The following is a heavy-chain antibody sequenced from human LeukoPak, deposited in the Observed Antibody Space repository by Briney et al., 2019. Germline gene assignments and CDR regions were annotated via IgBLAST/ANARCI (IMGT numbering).Heavy chain of an antibody. CDR3: ASPYLEIFAFDI. J-gene: IGHJ3*02. V-gene: IGHV3-48*01. Sequence: GGSLRLSCAASGFTFSSYSMNWVRQAPGKGLEWVSCISSSSSTIYYADSVKGRFTISRDNAKNSLYLQMNSLRAEDTAVYYCASPYLEIFAFDIWGQGTMVTVSS. CDR2: ISSSSSTI. D-gene: IGHD3-3*01. CDR1: GFTFSSYS.